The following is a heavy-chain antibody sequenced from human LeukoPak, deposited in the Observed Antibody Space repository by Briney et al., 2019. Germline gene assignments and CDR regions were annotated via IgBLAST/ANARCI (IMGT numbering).Heavy chain of an antibody. CDR3: ARVSMRVRGARRFDP. D-gene: IGHD3-10*01. Sequence: GASVKVSCKASGYTFPSYDINWVRQATGQGLEWMGWMNPNSGNTGYAQKFQGRVTMTRNTSISTAYLDLSSLTSEDTAVYYCARVSMRVRGARRFDPWGQGTLVTVSS. J-gene: IGHJ5*02. CDR2: MNPNSGNT. V-gene: IGHV1-8*02. CDR1: GYTFPSYD.